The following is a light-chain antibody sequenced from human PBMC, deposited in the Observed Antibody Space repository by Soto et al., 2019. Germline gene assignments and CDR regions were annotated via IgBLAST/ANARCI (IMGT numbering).Light chain of an antibody. CDR3: MLYMGGGSRV. J-gene: IGLJ3*02. CDR2: STR. V-gene: IGLV8-61*01. Sequence: QTVVTQEPSFSVSPGGTVTLTCGLSAGSVSTNYYASWYQQPPGQSPRTLIYSTRTRSSGVPDRFSGSILGDKAALTITGAQADDESDYYCMLYMGGGSRVFGGGTKLTVL. CDR1: AGSVSTNYY.